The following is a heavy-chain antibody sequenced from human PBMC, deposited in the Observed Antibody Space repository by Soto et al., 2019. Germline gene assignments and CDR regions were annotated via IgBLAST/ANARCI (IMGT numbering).Heavy chain of an antibody. Sequence: QVQLVQSGAEVKKPGSSVRVSCKASGGTFSSYAISWVRQAPGQGLEWMGGIIPIFGTANYAQKFQGRVTITADESTSTAYMELSSLRSEDTAVYHCASSDYTLDYYYYGMDVWGQGTTVTVSS. CDR3: ASSDYTLDYYYYGMDV. J-gene: IGHJ6*02. D-gene: IGHD4-17*01. CDR2: IIPIFGTA. V-gene: IGHV1-69*01. CDR1: GGTFSSYA.